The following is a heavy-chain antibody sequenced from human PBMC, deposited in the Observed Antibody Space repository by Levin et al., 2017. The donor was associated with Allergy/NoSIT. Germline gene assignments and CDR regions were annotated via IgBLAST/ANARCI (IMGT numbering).Heavy chain of an antibody. CDR3: AKKQGGTSGFSFDV. V-gene: IGHV3-23*01. CDR1: GFTISEYA. D-gene: IGHD1-1*01. CDR2: ITGGGFNT. Sequence: GGSLRLSCAVSGFTISEYATAWVRQAPGKGLEWVSVITGGGFNTYYGDSVKGRFTVSRDDSKDTLYLELNSLGGEDTAVYYCAKKQGGTSGFSFDVWGQGTMVTVSS. J-gene: IGHJ3*01.